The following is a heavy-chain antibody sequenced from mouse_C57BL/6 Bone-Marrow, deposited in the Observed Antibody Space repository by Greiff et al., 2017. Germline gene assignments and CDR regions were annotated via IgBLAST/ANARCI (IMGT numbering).Heavy chain of an antibody. D-gene: IGHD2-5*01. CDR2: IHPNSGST. Sequence: QVQLQQPGAELVKPGASVKLSCKASGYTFTSYWMHWVKQRPGQGLEWIGMIHPNSGSTNYNEKFKSKATLTVDNSSSTAYMQLSSLTSEDSAVYYCAREDKVYYSNYVWYFDVWGTGTTVTVSS. V-gene: IGHV1-64*01. CDR3: AREDKVYYSNYVWYFDV. CDR1: GYTFTSYW. J-gene: IGHJ1*03.